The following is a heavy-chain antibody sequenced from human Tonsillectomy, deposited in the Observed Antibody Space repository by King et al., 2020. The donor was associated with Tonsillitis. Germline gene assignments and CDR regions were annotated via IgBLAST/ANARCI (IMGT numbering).Heavy chain of an antibody. Sequence: VQLVESGGGVVQPGRSLRLSCATSGFTFSSYGMHWVRQAPGKGLEWVAVIWFDGSNKYYADSVKGRFTVSRDNSKNTLYLQMNSLRAEDTAVYYCARDRLGAKATVYDPFDYWGQGPLVTVSS. D-gene: IGHD5/OR15-5a*01. CDR2: IWFDGSNK. J-gene: IGHJ4*02. V-gene: IGHV3-33*08. CDR3: ARDRLGAKATVYDPFDY. CDR1: GFTFSSYG.